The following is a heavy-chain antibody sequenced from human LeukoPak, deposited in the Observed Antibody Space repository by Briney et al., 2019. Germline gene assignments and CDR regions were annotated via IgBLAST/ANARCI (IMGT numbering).Heavy chain of an antibody. J-gene: IGHJ6*02. CDR2: ISYDGSNK. CDR3: AKDRHSSGSHYYYGMDV. V-gene: IGHV3-30*04. Sequence: PGRSLRLSCAASGFTFSSYAMHWVRQAPGKGLEWVAVISYDGSNKYYADSVKGRFTISRDNSKNTLYLQMNSLRAEDTAVYYCAKDRHSSGSHYYYGMDVWGQGTTVTVSS. CDR1: GFTFSSYA. D-gene: IGHD6-19*01.